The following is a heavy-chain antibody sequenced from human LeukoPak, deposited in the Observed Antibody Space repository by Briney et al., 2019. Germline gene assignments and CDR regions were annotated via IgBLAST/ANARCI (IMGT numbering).Heavy chain of an antibody. Sequence: SETLSLTCAVYGGSFSGYYWSWIRQPPGKGLEWIGEINHSGSTNYNPSLKSRVTISVDTSKNQFSLKLSSVTAADTAVYYCARGRVPKWFMYAFDIWGQGTMVTVSS. CDR2: INHSGST. CDR1: GGSFSGYY. J-gene: IGHJ3*02. CDR3: ARGRVPKWFMYAFDI. D-gene: IGHD2-8*02. V-gene: IGHV4-34*01.